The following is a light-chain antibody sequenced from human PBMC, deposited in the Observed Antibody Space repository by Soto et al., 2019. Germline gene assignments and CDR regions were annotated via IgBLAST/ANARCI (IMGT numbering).Light chain of an antibody. CDR1: SSNIGSNT. Sequence: QSVLTQPPSASGTPGQRVTISFFGSSSNIGSNTVNWYQQLPGTAPKLLIYSNNQRPSGVPDRFSGSKSGTSASLAISGLQSEDEADYYCAAWDDSLNYVFGTGTKVTVL. V-gene: IGLV1-44*01. CDR3: AAWDDSLNYV. CDR2: SNN. J-gene: IGLJ1*01.